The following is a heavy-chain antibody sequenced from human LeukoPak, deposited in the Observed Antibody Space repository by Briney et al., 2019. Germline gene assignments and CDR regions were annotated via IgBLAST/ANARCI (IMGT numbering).Heavy chain of an antibody. CDR2: INWNGGST. D-gene: IGHD1-1*01. V-gene: IGHV3-20*04. J-gene: IGHJ4*02. CDR3: ARSIRAWNDKFFPLDY. CDR1: GFTFDDYG. Sequence: GGSLRLSCAASGFTFDDYGMSWVRQAPGKGLEWVSGINWNGGSTGYADSVKGRFTISRDNAKNSLYLQMNSLRAEDTALYYCARSIRAWNDKFFPLDYWGQGTLVTVSS.